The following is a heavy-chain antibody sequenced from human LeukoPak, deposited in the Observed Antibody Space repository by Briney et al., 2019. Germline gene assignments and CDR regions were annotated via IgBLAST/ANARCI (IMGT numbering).Heavy chain of an antibody. J-gene: IGHJ4*02. CDR2: INSDGSST. D-gene: IGHD3-10*01. V-gene: IGHV3-74*01. Sequence: GGSLRLSCAASGFTFSSYWMHWVRQAPGKGLVWVSRINSDGSSTSYADSVEGRFTISRDNAKNTLYLQMNSLRAEDTAVYYCARGDASYYYGSGPDYWGQGTLVTVSS. CDR3: ARGDASYYYGSGPDY. CDR1: GFTFSSYW.